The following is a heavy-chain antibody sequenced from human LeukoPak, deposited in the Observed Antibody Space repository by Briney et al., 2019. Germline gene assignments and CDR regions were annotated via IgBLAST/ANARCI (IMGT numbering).Heavy chain of an antibody. V-gene: IGHV3-23*01. CDR3: AKDRYSSGWYSDFDY. Sequence: GGSLRLSCATSGFSFSSYAMSWVRQAPGKGLEWVSAISESGGYTNYAGSVKGRFTVSRDNSKNTLSLQMNTLRAEDTAVYYCAKDRYSSGWYSDFDYWGQGTLVTVSS. CDR2: ISESGGYT. D-gene: IGHD6-19*01. J-gene: IGHJ4*02. CDR1: GFSFSSYA.